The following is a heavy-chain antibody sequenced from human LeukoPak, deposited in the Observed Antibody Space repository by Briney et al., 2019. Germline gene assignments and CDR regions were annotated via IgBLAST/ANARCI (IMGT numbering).Heavy chain of an antibody. CDR1: GFTFSSQA. J-gene: IGHJ5*02. D-gene: IGHD1/OR15-1a*01. Sequence: GGSLRLSCAASGFTFSSQALSWVRQAPGKGLEWVSSFTGSAGNIHYADSVKGRFTLSRDNSMSTMYLQMNSLRVDDTAIYYCAAGGGNTFDPWGQGTQVTVSS. V-gene: IGHV3-23*01. CDR2: FTGSAGNI. CDR3: AAGGGNTFDP.